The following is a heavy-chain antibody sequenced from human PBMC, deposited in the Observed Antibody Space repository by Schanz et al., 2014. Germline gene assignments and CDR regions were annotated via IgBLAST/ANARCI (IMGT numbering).Heavy chain of an antibody. D-gene: IGHD3-9*01. Sequence: EVQLVESGGGLVQPGGSLRLSCAASGFTFNSYAMTWVRQAPGKGLEWVSSISHSGGSKYYADSVKGRFTISRDNSENTLYLQMNSLRAEDTAVYYCAKQIHYDILTVTRNGGQGTLVTVSS. CDR3: AKQIHYDILTVTRN. V-gene: IGHV3-23*04. CDR1: GFTFNSYA. J-gene: IGHJ4*02. CDR2: ISHSGGSK.